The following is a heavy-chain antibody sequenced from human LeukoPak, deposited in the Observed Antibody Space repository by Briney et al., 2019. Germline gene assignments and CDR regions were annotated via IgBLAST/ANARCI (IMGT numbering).Heavy chain of an antibody. CDR3: ARVPKRDGYNYYFDY. V-gene: IGHV1-69*13. Sequence: ASVKVSCKASGGTFSNYAISWVRQAPGQGLEWMGGIIPIFGTANYAQKFQGRVTITADESTSTAYMELSSLRSEDTAVYYCARVPKRDGYNYYFDYWGQGTLVTVSS. J-gene: IGHJ4*02. CDR1: GGTFSNYA. D-gene: IGHD5-24*01. CDR2: IIPIFGTA.